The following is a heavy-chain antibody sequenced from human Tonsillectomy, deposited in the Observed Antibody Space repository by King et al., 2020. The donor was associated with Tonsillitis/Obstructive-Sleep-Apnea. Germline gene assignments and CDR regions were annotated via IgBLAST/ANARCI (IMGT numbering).Heavy chain of an antibody. J-gene: IGHJ3*02. Sequence: QLQESGPGLVKPSETLSLTCTVSGGSISTYYWSWIRQPPGKGLECIGYVDYSGSTNYNPSLKSRVTISVDTSKNQFSLKLSSVTAADTAMHYCAREGSFDAFDIWGQGTMVAVSS. CDR3: AREGSFDAFDI. V-gene: IGHV4-59*01. CDR2: VDYSGST. CDR1: GGSISTYY.